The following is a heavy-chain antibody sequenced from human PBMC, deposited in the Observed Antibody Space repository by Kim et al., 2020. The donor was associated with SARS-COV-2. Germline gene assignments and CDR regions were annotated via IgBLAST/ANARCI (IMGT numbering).Heavy chain of an antibody. J-gene: IGHJ4*02. Sequence: GGSLRLSCAASGFTFSSYEMNWVRQAPGKGLEWVSYISSSGSTIYYADSVKGRFTISRDNAKNSLYLQMNSLRAEDTAVYYCARGKEDLYFDYWGQGTLVTVSS. CDR1: GFTFSSYE. CDR3: ARGKEDLYFDY. V-gene: IGHV3-48*03. CDR2: ISSSGSTI.